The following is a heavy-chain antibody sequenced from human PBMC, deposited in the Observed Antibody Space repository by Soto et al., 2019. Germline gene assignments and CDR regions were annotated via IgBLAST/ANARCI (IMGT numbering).Heavy chain of an antibody. J-gene: IGHJ6*02. CDR2: IIPIFGTA. CDR1: GGTFSSYA. D-gene: IGHD2-15*01. Sequence: GASVKVSCKASGGTFSSYAISWVRQAPGQGLEWMGGIIPIFGTANYAQKFQGRVTITADKSTSTAYMELSSLRSEDTAVYYCARGSYSPDYYYYGMDVWGQGTTVTVSS. V-gene: IGHV1-69*06. CDR3: ARGSYSPDYYYYGMDV.